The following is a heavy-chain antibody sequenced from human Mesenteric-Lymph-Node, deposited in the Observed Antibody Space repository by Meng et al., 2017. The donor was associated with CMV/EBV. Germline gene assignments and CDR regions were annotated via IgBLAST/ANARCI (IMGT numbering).Heavy chain of an antibody. V-gene: IGHV3-7*03. CDR1: GFTFSRFW. Sequence: GESLKISCAASGFTFSRFWMAWVRQPPGKGPEWVADINPDGSEKHCVDSVRGRFTISRDNSRDILYLQMNSLRAEDTAIYYCAKDMRIRGVPHFDYWGQGTLVTVSS. CDR2: INPDGSEK. J-gene: IGHJ4*02. D-gene: IGHD3-10*01. CDR3: AKDMRIRGVPHFDY.